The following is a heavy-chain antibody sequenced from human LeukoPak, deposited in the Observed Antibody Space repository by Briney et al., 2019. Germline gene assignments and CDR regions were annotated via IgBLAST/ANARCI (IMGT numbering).Heavy chain of an antibody. Sequence: GGSLRLSCAASGFTFSSYGMHWVRQAPGKGLEWVAVISYDGSNKYYADSVKGRFTISRDNSKNTLYLQMNSLRAEDAAVYYCARGPFREDIVVVPAAIVDYGMDVWGQGTTVTVSS. D-gene: IGHD2-2*02. V-gene: IGHV3-30*03. CDR1: GFTFSSYG. J-gene: IGHJ6*02. CDR2: ISYDGSNK. CDR3: ARGPFREDIVVVPAAIVDYGMDV.